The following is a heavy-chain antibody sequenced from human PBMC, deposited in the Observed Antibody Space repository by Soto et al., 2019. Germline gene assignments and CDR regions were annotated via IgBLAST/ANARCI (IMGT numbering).Heavy chain of an antibody. CDR3: ARGWRVGTRIDY. V-gene: IGHV4-31*03. CDR1: GGSISSADHY. J-gene: IGHJ4*02. CDR2: VSSSGST. D-gene: IGHD1-7*01. Sequence: KPSETLSLTCTVSGGSISSADHYWTWIRQHPGEGLEWIAYVSSSGSTLYKPSLESRLTILMDTSRDQFSLQLSSVTTTDTAVYYCARGWRVGTRIDYWGQGTLVTVSS.